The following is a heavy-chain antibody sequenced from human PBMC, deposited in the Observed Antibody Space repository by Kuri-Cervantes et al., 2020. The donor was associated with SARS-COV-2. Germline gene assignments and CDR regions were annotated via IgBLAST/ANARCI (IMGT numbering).Heavy chain of an antibody. CDR2: IWSDGSNK. Sequence: GGSLRLSCAASGFTFSDYYMSWVRQAPGKGLEWVAVIWSDGSNKYYADSVKGRFTISRDNSKNTLYLQMNNLRPEDTAIYFCSRGGYRYDKPGVYFDYWGQGTLVTVSS. J-gene: IGHJ4*02. V-gene: IGHV3-33*08. D-gene: IGHD5-18*01. CDR3: SRGGYRYDKPGVYFDY. CDR1: GFTFSDYY.